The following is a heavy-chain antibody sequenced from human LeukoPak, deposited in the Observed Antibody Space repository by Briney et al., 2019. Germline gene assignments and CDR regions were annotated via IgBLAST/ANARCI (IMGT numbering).Heavy chain of an antibody. J-gene: IGHJ4*02. V-gene: IGHV4-30-4*01. Sequence: PSQTLSLTCTVSGGSISSGDYYWSWIRQPPGKGLEWIGYIYYSGSTYYNPSLKSRVTISVDTSKNQFSLKLSSVTAADTAVYYCARENLSKSNLPLGELPADYWGQGTLVTVSS. D-gene: IGHD3-16*01. CDR1: GGSISSGDYY. CDR3: ARENLSKSNLPLGELPADY. CDR2: IYYSGST.